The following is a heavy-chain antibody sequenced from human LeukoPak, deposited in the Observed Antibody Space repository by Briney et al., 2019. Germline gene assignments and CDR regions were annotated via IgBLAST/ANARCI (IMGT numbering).Heavy chain of an antibody. Sequence: ASVKVSCKASGYTFTGYYMHWVRQAPGQGLEWMGWINPNSGGTNYAQKFQGRVTMTRDTSISTAYMELSRLRSDDTAVYYCARGGIQLWLPYYFDYWGQGTLVTVSS. CDR3: ARGGIQLWLPYYFDY. D-gene: IGHD5-18*01. CDR1: GYTFTGYY. CDR2: INPNSGGT. V-gene: IGHV1-2*02. J-gene: IGHJ4*02.